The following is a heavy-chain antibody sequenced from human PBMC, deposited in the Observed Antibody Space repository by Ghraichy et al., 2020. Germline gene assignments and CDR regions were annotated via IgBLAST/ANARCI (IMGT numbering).Heavy chain of an antibody. CDR3: VRFFAVPTGHWGAMDV. D-gene: IGHD3-16*01. J-gene: IGHJ6*02. Sequence: SQTLSLTCSVSGASISTNNWWTWVRQTPERGLEWIGEFFHTGISNYTPFLKSRVAISGDTSKNQFSLNLTSVTAADTALYYCVRFFAVPTGHWGAMDVWGPGTTVTVSS. V-gene: IGHV4/OR15-8*03. CDR2: FFHTGIS. CDR1: GASISTNNW.